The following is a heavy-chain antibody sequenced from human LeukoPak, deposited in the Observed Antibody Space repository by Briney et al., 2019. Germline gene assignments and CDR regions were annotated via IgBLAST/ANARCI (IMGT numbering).Heavy chain of an antibody. CDR2: ISSSSSYI. CDR1: GFTFSTNS. Sequence: GGSLRLSCAASGFTFSTNSMNWVRQAPGKGLEWVSSISSSSSYIYYADSVKGRFTISRDNAKKSLFLDMNSLRAEDTAVYYCAREVTKAFDIWGQGTMVTVSS. CDR3: AREVTKAFDI. V-gene: IGHV3-21*04. J-gene: IGHJ3*02. D-gene: IGHD2-8*01.